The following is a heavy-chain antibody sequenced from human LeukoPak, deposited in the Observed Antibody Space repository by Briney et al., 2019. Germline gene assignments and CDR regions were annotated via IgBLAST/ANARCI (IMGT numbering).Heavy chain of an antibody. V-gene: IGHV1-8*01. J-gene: IGHJ4*02. CDR1: GYTFTSYD. D-gene: IGHD6-19*01. CDR3: ARGAGTSVAGTVLIGDRFDY. Sequence: ASVKVSCKASGYTFTSYDINWVRQATGQGLEWMGWMNPNSGNTGYAQKFQGRVTMTRNTSISTAYMELSSLRSEDSAVYYCARGAGTSVAGTVLIGDRFDYWGQGTLVTVSS. CDR2: MNPNSGNT.